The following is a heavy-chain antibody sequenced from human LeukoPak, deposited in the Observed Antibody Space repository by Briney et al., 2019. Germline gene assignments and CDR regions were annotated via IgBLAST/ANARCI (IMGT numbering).Heavy chain of an antibody. J-gene: IGHJ6*02. V-gene: IGHV1-8*01. CDR2: TYPNCGNT. D-gene: IGHD5-24*01. Sequence: ASVKVSCKASGYTLPSYDINWVRQATGQGLEWMGWTYPNCGNTGYAQKFQGRVTMTRNTSISTAYMELSSLRSEDTAVYYCARGIDGWYYYYYGMDVWGQGTTDTVSS. CDR3: ARGIDGWYYYYYGMDV. CDR1: GYTLPSYD.